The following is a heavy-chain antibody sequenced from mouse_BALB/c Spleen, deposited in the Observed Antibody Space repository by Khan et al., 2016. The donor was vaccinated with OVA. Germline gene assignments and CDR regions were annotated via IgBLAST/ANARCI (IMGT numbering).Heavy chain of an antibody. CDR1: GYTFTSYW. CDR2: IDPGTGYT. CDR3: ARRGLFCIFVY. Sequence: VQLVESGAELAKPGASVKMSCKASGYTFTSYWMHWIKQRPGQGLDWIGYIDPGTGYTEYNQNFKDKATLTTDESSSTAYIQLSSLTSEDSAVYYCARRGLFCIFVYWGQGSLVTVSA. V-gene: IGHV1-7*01. D-gene: IGHD1-1*02. J-gene: IGHJ3*01.